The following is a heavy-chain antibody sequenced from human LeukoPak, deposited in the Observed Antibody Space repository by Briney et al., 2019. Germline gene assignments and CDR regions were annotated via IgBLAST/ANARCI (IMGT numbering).Heavy chain of an antibody. D-gene: IGHD5-18*01. CDR2: ISYDGSNK. J-gene: IGHJ4*02. CDR1: GFTFSIYA. Sequence: GGSLTLSCAASGFTFSIYAMHWVPEAPGKGVGGVAVISYDGSNKYYAHPVKGRFTISRDNPKNTLYLQMNSLRAEDTAVYCCARAPWGIQLYPKDYWGQGTLVTVSS. CDR3: ARAPWGIQLYPKDY. V-gene: IGHV3-30-3*01.